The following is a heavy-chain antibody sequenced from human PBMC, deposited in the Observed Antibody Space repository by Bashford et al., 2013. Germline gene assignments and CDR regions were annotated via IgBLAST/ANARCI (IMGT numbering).Heavy chain of an antibody. CDR3: ATDNSAYLVF. J-gene: IGHJ4*02. D-gene: IGHD3-22*01. CDR1: GGTFSNYA. V-gene: IGHV1-69*13. CDR2: IIPMFDTA. Sequence: SVKVSCKVSGGTFSNYAFSWVRQAPGQGLEWMGGIIPMFDTAKYPQKFQGRVTITVDESTGTAYMELSSLRSEDTAVYYCATDNSAYLVFWGQGTLVTVSS.